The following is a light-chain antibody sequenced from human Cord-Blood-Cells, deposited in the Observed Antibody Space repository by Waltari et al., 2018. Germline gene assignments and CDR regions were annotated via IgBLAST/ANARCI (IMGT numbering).Light chain of an antibody. CDR1: RSYLCGSNY. CDR3: CSYAGSYTFDV. Sequence: QSALTQPRSVSGSPGQSVTLSCPCTRSYLCGSNYFSWYQQQPGKAPKLMIYDVSKRPSGVPERFSGSKSGNTASLTISGLQAEDEADYYCCSYAGSYTFDVFGTGTKVTVL. J-gene: IGLJ1*01. CDR2: DVS. V-gene: IGLV2-11*01.